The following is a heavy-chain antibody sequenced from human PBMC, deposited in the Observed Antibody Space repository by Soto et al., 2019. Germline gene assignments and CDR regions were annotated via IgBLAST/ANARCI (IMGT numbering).Heavy chain of an antibody. CDR1: GFRLSDYS. Sequence: EVQLVESEGASVQPGESLRLSCTGSGFRLSDYSMQWVRQAPGKGLEWVAYSSGVDRTIIFYAESVKGRFTVSRDDAKNSMYLQMNSLRADDSAVYYCTRGCVGTCWFEHWGQGALVTVSS. D-gene: IGHD1-1*01. CDR3: TRGCVGTCWFEH. V-gene: IGHV3-48*04. J-gene: IGHJ4*02. CDR2: SSGVDRTII.